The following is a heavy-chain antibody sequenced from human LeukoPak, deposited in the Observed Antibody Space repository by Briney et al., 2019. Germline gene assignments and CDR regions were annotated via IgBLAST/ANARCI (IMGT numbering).Heavy chain of an antibody. Sequence: GGSLRLSCAASGFTFSSYAMSWVRQAPGKGLEWVSAISGSGGSTYYADSVKGRFTISRDNSKNTLYLQMNSLRAEDTAVYYCAKSAPYDFWSGYLEGYYGMDVWGQGTTVTVSS. CDR3: AKSAPYDFWSGYLEGYYGMDV. J-gene: IGHJ6*02. D-gene: IGHD3-3*01. CDR2: ISGSGGST. CDR1: GFTFSSYA. V-gene: IGHV3-23*01.